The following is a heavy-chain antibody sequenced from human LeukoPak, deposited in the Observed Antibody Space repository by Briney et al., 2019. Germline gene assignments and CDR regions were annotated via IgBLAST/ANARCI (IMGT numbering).Heavy chain of an antibody. V-gene: IGHV4-39*07. D-gene: IGHD5-18*01. CDR3: AGGVYSYGYYGAGVDP. J-gene: IGHJ5*02. CDR2: IYYSGST. CDR1: GGSISSSSYY. Sequence: KPSETLSLTCTVSGGSISSSSYYWGWIRQPPGKGLEWIGSIYYSGSTNYNPSLKSRVTISVDTSKNQFSLKLSSVTAADTAVYYCAGGVYSYGYYGAGVDPWGQGTLVTVSS.